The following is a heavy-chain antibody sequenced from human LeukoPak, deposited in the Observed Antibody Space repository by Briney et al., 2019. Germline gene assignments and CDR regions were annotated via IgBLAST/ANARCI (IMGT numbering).Heavy chain of an antibody. D-gene: IGHD3-22*01. CDR2: LYYSGST. J-gene: IGHJ4*02. CDR3: AIGGSSGDSLLYYFDY. V-gene: IGHV4-39*01. CDR1: GGPISSSSYY. Sequence: SETLSLTCTVAGGPISSSSYYWGWIRQPPGTGLEWIGSLYYSGSTYYNPSLKSRVTISVDTSKNQFSLKLSSVTAADTAVYYCAIGGSSGDSLLYYFDYWGPGTLVTVSS.